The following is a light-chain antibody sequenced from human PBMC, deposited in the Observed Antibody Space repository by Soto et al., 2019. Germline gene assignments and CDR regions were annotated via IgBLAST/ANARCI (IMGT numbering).Light chain of an antibody. V-gene: IGLV2-11*01. CDR1: TSDVSDYKY. CDR2: DVD. J-gene: IGLJ2*01. CDR3: CSYTDTYTVV. Sequence: QSVLTQPRSVSGSPGQSVTISCSESTSDVSDYKYVSWYQYYPGKAPKVIIYDVDKRPSGVPDRFSGSKSDNTASLTISGLQADDEADYFCCSYTDTYTVVFGAGTKVTVL.